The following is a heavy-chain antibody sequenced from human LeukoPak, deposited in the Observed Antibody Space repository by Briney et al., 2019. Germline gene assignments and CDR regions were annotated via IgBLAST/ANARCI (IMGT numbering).Heavy chain of an antibody. CDR1: GFTFSSYA. J-gene: IGHJ4*02. Sequence: GGSLRLSCAASGFTFSSYAMSWVRQAPGKGLEWVSAISGSGGSTYYADSAKGRFTISRDNSKNTLYLQMNSLRAEDTAVYYCAKDGVELRYFDWLFQYYFDYWGQGTLVTVSS. D-gene: IGHD3-9*01. CDR3: AKDGVELRYFDWLFQYYFDY. CDR2: ISGSGGST. V-gene: IGHV3-23*01.